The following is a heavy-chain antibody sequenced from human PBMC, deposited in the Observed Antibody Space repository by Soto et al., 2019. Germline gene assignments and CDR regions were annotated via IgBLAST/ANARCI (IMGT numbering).Heavy chain of an antibody. V-gene: IGHV4-4*07. CDR3: ARDSCEDTGTTYGYNWFDP. CDR1: GGSFNSYY. CDR2: IYTSGIA. D-gene: IGHD1-7*01. Sequence: SETLSLPCTVSGGSFNSYYCSWIRQPAWKGLEWIGRIYTSGIANYNPSLKSRVTMSVDTSKNQFSLKLSSVTAADTAVYYCARDSCEDTGTTYGYNWFDPWGQGTLVTFSS. J-gene: IGHJ5*02.